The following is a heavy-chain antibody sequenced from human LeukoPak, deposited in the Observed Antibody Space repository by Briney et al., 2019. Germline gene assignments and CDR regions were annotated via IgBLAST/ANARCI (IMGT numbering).Heavy chain of an antibody. J-gene: IGHJ5*02. D-gene: IGHD6-19*01. CDR2: INPNSGGT. CDR1: GYTFTGYY. Sequence: ASVKVSCKASGYTFTGYYMHWVRQAPGQGLEWMGWINPNSGGTNYAQKFQGRVTMTRDTSISTAYMELSRLRSDDTAVYYCARDLERIAVAVWFDPWGQGTLVTVSS. V-gene: IGHV1-2*02. CDR3: ARDLERIAVAVWFDP.